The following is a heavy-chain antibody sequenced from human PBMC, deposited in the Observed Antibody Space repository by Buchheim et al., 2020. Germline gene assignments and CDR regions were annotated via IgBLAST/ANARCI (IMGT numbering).Heavy chain of an antibody. CDR1: GGSIFTYY. Sequence: QVQLQESGPGLVKPSETLSLTCSVSGGSIFTYYWSWIRQAPGKGLEWIGYMDGSGRSNYNPSLKIRVTISVDTSKNQFSLNLSSVTAADTAIYYCAKKRSDNWFDPWGQGTL. J-gene: IGHJ5*02. V-gene: IGHV4-59*01. CDR2: MDGSGRS. CDR3: AKKRSDNWFDP.